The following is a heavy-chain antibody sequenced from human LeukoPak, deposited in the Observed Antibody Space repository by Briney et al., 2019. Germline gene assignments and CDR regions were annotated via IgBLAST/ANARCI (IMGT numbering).Heavy chain of an antibody. J-gene: IGHJ4*02. CDR2: ISSSGSTI. D-gene: IGHD4-23*01. Sequence: PGGSLRLSCAASGFTFSSFEMHWVRQAPGKGLEWVSYISSSGSTIYYADSVKGRFTTSRDNAKSSLYVQMNNLRAEDTAVYYCARDYGGSSPFDYWGQGTLVTVSS. CDR3: ARDYGGSSPFDY. V-gene: IGHV3-48*03. CDR1: GFTFSSFE.